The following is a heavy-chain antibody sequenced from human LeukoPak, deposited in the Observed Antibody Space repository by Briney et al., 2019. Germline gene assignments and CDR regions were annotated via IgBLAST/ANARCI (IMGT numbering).Heavy chain of an antibody. CDR2: ISGSTTYT. Sequence: GESLRLSCAASGFTFSDYYRSWIRQAPGKGLEWVSYISGSTTYTTYADSVKGRFTISRDNAKNSLYLQMNSLRGEDTAVYYCARLGSIAAAGTPDYWGQGTLVTVSS. V-gene: IGHV3-11*06. CDR1: GFTFSDYY. CDR3: ARLGSIAAAGTPDY. J-gene: IGHJ4*02. D-gene: IGHD6-13*01.